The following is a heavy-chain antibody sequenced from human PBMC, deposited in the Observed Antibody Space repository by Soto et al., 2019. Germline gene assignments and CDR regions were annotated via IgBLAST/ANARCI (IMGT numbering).Heavy chain of an antibody. V-gene: IGHV4-59*01. Sequence: NPSETLSLTCTVSGGSISSYYWSRIRQPPGKGLEWIGYIYYSGSTNYNPSLKSRVTISVDTSKNQFSLKLSSVTAADTAVYYCARDSLLDNWFDPWGQGTLVTVSS. J-gene: IGHJ5*02. CDR3: ARDSLLDNWFDP. CDR2: IYYSGST. D-gene: IGHD2-15*01. CDR1: GGSISSYY.